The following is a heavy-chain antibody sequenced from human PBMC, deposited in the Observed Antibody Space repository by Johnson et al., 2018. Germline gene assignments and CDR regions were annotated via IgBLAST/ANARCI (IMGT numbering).Heavy chain of an antibody. Sequence: QVQLQESGPGLVKPSETLSLTCTVSGGSISTYYWRWIRQPPGKGLEWIGYIYYSGRTNYNPSLKSRVTISVDTSKNQFSLKLSLVTAADTAVYYCSRANYYDSTIWGQGTMVTVSS. CDR3: SRANYYDSTI. CDR1: GGSISTYY. J-gene: IGHJ3*02. V-gene: IGHV4-59*01. CDR2: IYYSGRT. D-gene: IGHD3-22*01.